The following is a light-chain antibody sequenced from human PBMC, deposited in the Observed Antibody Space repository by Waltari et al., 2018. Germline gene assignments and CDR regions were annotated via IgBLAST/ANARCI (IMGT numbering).Light chain of an antibody. CDR3: QQSYSDPPNT. CDR1: QNIKNY. J-gene: IGKJ5*01. Sequence: DIQTTQSPSSLSASVGDRVTITCRASQNIKNYVNWYQHKPGKAPKLLIYTASSLQSGVPSRFSGSGSGTDFTLTISSLQPEDFATYYCQQSYSDPPNTFGHGTRLEIK. V-gene: IGKV1-39*01. CDR2: TAS.